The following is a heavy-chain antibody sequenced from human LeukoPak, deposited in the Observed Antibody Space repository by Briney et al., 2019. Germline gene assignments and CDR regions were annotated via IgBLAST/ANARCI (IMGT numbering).Heavy chain of an antibody. Sequence: GASVKVSCKASGGTFSSYAISWVRQAPGQGLEWMGGIIPIFGTANYAQKFQGRVTITADKSTSTAYMELSSLRSEDTAVYYCARYVLGYYYYMDVWGKGTTVTVSS. D-gene: IGHD3-16*01. CDR3: ARYVLGYYYYMDV. CDR2: IIPIFGTA. J-gene: IGHJ6*03. CDR1: GGTFSSYA. V-gene: IGHV1-69*06.